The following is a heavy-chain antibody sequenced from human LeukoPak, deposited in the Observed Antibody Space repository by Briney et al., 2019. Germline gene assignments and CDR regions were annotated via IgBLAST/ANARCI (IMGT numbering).Heavy chain of an antibody. D-gene: IGHD3-10*01. J-gene: IGHJ5*02. CDR2: ISAYNGNT. CDR3: ARDPQDRMVRGVTWFDP. Sequence: GASVKVSCKASGYTFTSYGISWVRQAPGQGLEWMGWISAYNGNTNYAQKLQGKVTMTTDTSTSTAYMELRSLRSDDTAVYYCARDPQDRMVRGVTWFDPWGQGTLVTVSS. CDR1: GYTFTSYG. V-gene: IGHV1-18*01.